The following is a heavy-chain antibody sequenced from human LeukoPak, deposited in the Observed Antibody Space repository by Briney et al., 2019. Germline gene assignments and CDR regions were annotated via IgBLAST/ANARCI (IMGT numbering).Heavy chain of an antibody. CDR1: GFTFSNYY. J-gene: IGHJ4*02. CDR2: IRYDGSNT. CDR3: AKDQAVAGHSLDY. V-gene: IGHV3-30*02. D-gene: IGHD6-19*01. Sequence: GGSLRLSCAASGFTFSNYYIQWLRREPPERRVELTCIRYDGSNTHYKASLKGRFTISRDNSKNTLYLQLNSLRAADTAVYYFAKDQAVAGHSLDYWGQGTLVTVSS.